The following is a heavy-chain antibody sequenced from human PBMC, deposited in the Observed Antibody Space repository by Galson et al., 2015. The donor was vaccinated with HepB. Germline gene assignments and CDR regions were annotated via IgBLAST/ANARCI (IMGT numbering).Heavy chain of an antibody. Sequence: SLRLFCAASGFTFDDYAMHWVRQAPGKGLEWVSGISWNSGTIGYADSVKGRFTISRDNAKNSLYLQMNSLRAEDTAFYYCAKDIQGGDSFWYFDLWGRGTLVTVSS. CDR1: GFTFDDYA. CDR2: ISWNSGTI. D-gene: IGHD2-21*02. V-gene: IGHV3-9*01. CDR3: AKDIQGGDSFWYFDL. J-gene: IGHJ2*01.